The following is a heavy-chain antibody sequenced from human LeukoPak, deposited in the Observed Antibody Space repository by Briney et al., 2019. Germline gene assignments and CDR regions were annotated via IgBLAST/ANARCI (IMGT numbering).Heavy chain of an antibody. CDR2: ISYDGSNK. CDR3: AKDLRGCSSTSCYEGTN. D-gene: IGHD2-2*01. J-gene: IGHJ4*02. Sequence: GASLRLSCAASGFTFSSYAMSWVRQAPGKGLEWVAVISYDGSNKYYADSVKGRFTISRDNSKNTLYLQMNSLRAEDTAVYYCAKDLRGCSSTSCYEGTNWGQGTLVTVSS. CDR1: GFTFSSYA. V-gene: IGHV3-30*18.